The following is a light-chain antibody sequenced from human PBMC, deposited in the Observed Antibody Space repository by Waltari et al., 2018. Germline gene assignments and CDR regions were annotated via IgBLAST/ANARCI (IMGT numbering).Light chain of an antibody. CDR2: KVS. J-gene: IGKJ2*01. CDR1: QSLVFSDGNTY. V-gene: IGKV2-30*01. CDR3: MQGTHWPYT. Sequence: DAVLTQSPLSLTVTLGQPASISCRAIQSLVFSDGNTYLNWFHQRPGQPPRRLIYKVSNRDSGVPGRFSGSVSGPDFTLKISRVEAEDVGGVYYCMQGTHWPYTFGQGTKLDIK.